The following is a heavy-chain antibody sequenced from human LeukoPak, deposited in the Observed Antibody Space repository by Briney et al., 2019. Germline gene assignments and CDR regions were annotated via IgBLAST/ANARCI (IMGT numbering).Heavy chain of an antibody. CDR2: ITSTGGST. CDR3: VGSYSVSGNYYSDY. J-gene: IGHJ4*02. V-gene: IGHV3-64D*06. D-gene: IGHD3-10*01. Sequence: GGSLRLSCSASGFTFSAYAMHWVRLAPGKGLEYVSAITSTGGSTYYADSVKGRFTISRDNSKNTLHPQMSSLRAEDTAVYYCVGSYSVSGNYYSDYWAREPWSPSPQ. CDR1: GFTFSAYA.